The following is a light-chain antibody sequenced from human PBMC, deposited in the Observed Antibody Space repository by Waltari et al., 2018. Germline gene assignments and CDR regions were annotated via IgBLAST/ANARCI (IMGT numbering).Light chain of an antibody. Sequence: EIVMTQSLTTLSVSPGERATLSCRASQSVGINLAWYQQKPGQAPRLLIYGASTRATGIPARFSGSGSRTEFTLTISSLQSEDFSIYYCQQYNNWLEITFGSGTKVDIK. CDR1: QSVGIN. CDR3: QQYNNWLEIT. V-gene: IGKV3D-15*01. J-gene: IGKJ3*01. CDR2: GAS.